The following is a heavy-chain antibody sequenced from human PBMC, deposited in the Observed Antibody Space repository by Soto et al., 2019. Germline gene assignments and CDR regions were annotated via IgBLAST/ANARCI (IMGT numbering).Heavy chain of an antibody. CDR1: GGTFSSYA. Sequence: SVKVSCKASGGTFSSYAISWVRQAPGQGLEWMGGIIPIFGTANYAQKFQGRVTITADESTSTAYMELSSLRSEDTAVYYCAREDYYDSSGYSVHNQFDYWGQGTLVTVSS. CDR2: IIPIFGTA. CDR3: AREDYYDSSGYSVHNQFDY. J-gene: IGHJ4*02. V-gene: IGHV1-69*13. D-gene: IGHD3-22*01.